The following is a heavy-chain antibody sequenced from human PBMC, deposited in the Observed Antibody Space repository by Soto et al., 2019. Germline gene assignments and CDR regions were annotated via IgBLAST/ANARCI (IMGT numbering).Heavy chain of an antibody. Sequence: QVQLQESGPGLVKPSETLSLTCTVSGGSISSYYWSWIRQPPGKGLEWIGYIYYSGSTNYNPSLKSRVTISVDTSKNQFSLKLSSVTAADTAVYYCARGADFWSGYDQNWFDPWGQGTLVTVSS. CDR3: ARGADFWSGYDQNWFDP. J-gene: IGHJ5*02. V-gene: IGHV4-59*01. D-gene: IGHD3-3*01. CDR1: GGSISSYY. CDR2: IYYSGST.